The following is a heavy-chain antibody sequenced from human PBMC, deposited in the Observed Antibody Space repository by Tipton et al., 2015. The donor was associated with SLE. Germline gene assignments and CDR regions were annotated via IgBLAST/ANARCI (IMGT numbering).Heavy chain of an antibody. CDR3: ASGGSLGEY. Sequence: TLSLTCPVSGGSISSYYWSWIRQPPGKGLEWIGYIYYSGSTNYNPSLKSRVTISVNTSKNQFSLKLSSVTAADTAVYYCASGGSLGEYWGQGTLVTVSS. CDR1: GGSISSYY. D-gene: IGHD3-10*01. CDR2: IYYSGST. V-gene: IGHV4-59*01. J-gene: IGHJ4*02.